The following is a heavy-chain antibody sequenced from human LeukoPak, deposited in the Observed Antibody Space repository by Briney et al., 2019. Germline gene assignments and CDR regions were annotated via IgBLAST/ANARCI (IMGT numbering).Heavy chain of an antibody. Sequence: PGRSLRLSWAAAGFTFSSYWISWVRQAQGKGMEWVANIKQDGSEKYYVDSVKGRFTISRDNAKNSLYLQMNSLRAEDTAVYYCARAVAGTDGMDVWGQGTTVTVSS. CDR1: GFTFSSYW. CDR2: IKQDGSEK. D-gene: IGHD6-19*01. J-gene: IGHJ6*02. V-gene: IGHV3-7*01. CDR3: ARAVAGTDGMDV.